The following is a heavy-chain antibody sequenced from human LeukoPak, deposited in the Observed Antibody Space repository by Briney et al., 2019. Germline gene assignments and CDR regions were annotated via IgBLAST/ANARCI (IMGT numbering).Heavy chain of an antibody. CDR1: GGIFSSHA. CDR2: IIPRLDIA. D-gene: IGHD1-1*01. J-gene: IGHJ6*02. CDR3: ARIRTGTTYYYAMDV. V-gene: IGHV1-69*04. Sequence: SVKVSCKASGGIFSSHAISWVRQAPGQGLEWMGRIIPRLDIAIYAQMFQGRVTITADKATTTAYMELTSLRSEDTAVYYCARIRTGTTYYYAMDVWGQGTTVTVFS.